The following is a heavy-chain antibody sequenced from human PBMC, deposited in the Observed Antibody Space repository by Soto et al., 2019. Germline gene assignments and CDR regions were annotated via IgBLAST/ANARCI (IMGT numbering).Heavy chain of an antibody. CDR3: ARVPPLVAASDH. CDR2: INSNSGGT. Sequence: ASVKVSCKASGYTFTGYYIHWVRQAPGQGLEWMGWINSNSGGTNYAQKFQDRVSLTRDASINTAYMELSYLISDDTAMYYCARVPPLVAASDHWGQGTLVTVSS. V-gene: IGHV1-2*02. J-gene: IGHJ1*01. D-gene: IGHD2-15*01. CDR1: GYTFTGYY.